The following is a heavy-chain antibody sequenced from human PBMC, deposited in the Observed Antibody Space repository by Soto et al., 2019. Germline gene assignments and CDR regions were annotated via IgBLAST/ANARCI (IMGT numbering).Heavy chain of an antibody. J-gene: IGHJ4*02. V-gene: IGHV3-11*01. D-gene: IGHD3-10*01. CDR1: GFTFSDYY. CDR2: ISSSGSTI. CDR3: ARDLTMVRGVLDY. Sequence: PVGSLRPSCAASGFTFSDYYMSWIRQAPGKGLEWVSYISSSGSTIYYADSVKGRFTISRDNAKNSLYLQMNSLRAEDTAVYYCARDLTMVRGVLDYWGQGTLLTVSS.